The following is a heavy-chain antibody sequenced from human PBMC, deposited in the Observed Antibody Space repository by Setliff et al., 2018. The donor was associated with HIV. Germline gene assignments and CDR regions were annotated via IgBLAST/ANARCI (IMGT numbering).Heavy chain of an antibody. V-gene: IGHV1-69*05. D-gene: IGHD2-2*01. CDR3: ARDFGGYCSSMSCPGLFDP. CDR2: INPNNGGT. J-gene: IGHJ5*02. Sequence: SVKVSCKASGGTFSSYAISWVRQAPGQGLEWMGWINPNNGGTNYAQKFQGRVTITTDESTSTAYMELSGLRSEDTAVYYCARDFGGYCSSMSCPGLFDPWDQGTLVTVSS. CDR1: GGTFSSYA.